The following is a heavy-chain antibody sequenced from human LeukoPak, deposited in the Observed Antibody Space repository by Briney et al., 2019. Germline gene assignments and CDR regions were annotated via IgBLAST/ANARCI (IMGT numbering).Heavy chain of an antibody. D-gene: IGHD3-16*02. CDR2: ISGSGGST. J-gene: IGHJ6*03. CDR3: AEGPGLSYYYYYMDV. CDR1: GFTFSSYA. V-gene: IGHV3-23*01. Sequence: PGGSLRLSCAASGFTFSSYAMSWVRQAPGKGLEWVSAISGSGGSTYYADSVKGRFTISRDNSKNTLYLQMNSLRAEDTAVYYCAEGPGLSYYYYYMDVWGKGTTVTVSS.